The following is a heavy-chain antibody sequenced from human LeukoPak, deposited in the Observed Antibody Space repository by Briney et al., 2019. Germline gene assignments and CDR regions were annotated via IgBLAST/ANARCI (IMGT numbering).Heavy chain of an antibody. Sequence: ASVKVSCKVSGYTLTELSMHWVRQAPGKGLGWMGGFDPEDGETIYAQKFQGRVTMTEDTSTDTAYMELSSLRSEDTAVYYCATKYDSSGLITPPLFDYWGQGTLVTVSS. CDR3: ATKYDSSGLITPPLFDY. J-gene: IGHJ4*02. CDR2: FDPEDGET. V-gene: IGHV1-24*01. D-gene: IGHD3-22*01. CDR1: GYTLTELS.